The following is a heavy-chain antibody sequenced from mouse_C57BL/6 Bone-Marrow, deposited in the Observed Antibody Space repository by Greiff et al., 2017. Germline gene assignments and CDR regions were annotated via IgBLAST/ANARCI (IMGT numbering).Heavy chain of an antibody. J-gene: IGHJ2*01. D-gene: IGHD1-1*01. CDR1: GFNIKDDY. Sequence: EVQRVESGAELVRPGASVKLSCPASGFNIKDDYMHWVKPRPEQGLEWIGWIASENGDTEYASKFQGKATITADTSSNTAYLQLSSLTSEDTAVYYCTTCLYYGSSYVGYWGQGTTLTVSS. CDR3: TTCLYYGSSYVGY. V-gene: IGHV14-4*01. CDR2: IASENGDT.